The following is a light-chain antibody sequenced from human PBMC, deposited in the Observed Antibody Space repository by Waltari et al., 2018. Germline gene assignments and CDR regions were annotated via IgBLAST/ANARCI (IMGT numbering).Light chain of an antibody. CDR1: SLRSYY. CDR2: GKN. CDR3: NSRDSSGNLLV. J-gene: IGLJ3*02. V-gene: IGLV3-19*01. Sequence: SSELTQDPAVSVALGQTVRITCQGDSLRSYYASWYQQKPGQAPVLVIYGKNNRPSGIPDRFSGSSSGNTASLTITGAQAEDEADYYXNSRDSSGNLLVFGGGTKLTVL.